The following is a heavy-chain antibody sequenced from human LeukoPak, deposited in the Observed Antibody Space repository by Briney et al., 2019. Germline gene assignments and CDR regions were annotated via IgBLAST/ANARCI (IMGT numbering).Heavy chain of an antibody. CDR3: AREGYYDSSGYYPLDY. Sequence: GGSLRLSCAASGFTFSNYGVHWVRQAPGKGLEWVAVIGYDGTNKYYADSVKGRFTISRDNSKNTLYLQMNSLRAEDTAVYYCAREGYYDSSGYYPLDYWGQGTLVTVSS. CDR2: IGYDGTNK. V-gene: IGHV3-33*01. CDR1: GFTFSNYG. J-gene: IGHJ4*02. D-gene: IGHD3-22*01.